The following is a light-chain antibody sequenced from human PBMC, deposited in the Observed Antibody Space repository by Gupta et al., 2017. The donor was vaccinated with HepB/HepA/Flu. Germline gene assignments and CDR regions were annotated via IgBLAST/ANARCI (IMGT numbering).Light chain of an antibody. CDR2: EVN. Sequence: QSALTQPPSASGSPGQSVTISCTGTSSDVGGYNHVSWYQQHPGTTPKLMIFEVNQRPSGVPDRFSGSKSGNTASLTVSGLQADDEANYYCSSYAGSNNVVFGGGTKLTVL. CDR3: SSYAGSNNVV. CDR1: SSDVGGYNH. V-gene: IGLV2-8*01. J-gene: IGLJ2*01.